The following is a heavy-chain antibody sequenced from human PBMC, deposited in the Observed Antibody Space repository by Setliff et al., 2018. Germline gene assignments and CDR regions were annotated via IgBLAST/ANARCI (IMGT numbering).Heavy chain of an antibody. CDR2: ISAYNGNT. CDR3: ARVAAAGPSILYMDV. J-gene: IGHJ6*03. Sequence: ASVKVSCKASGYTFTSYGISWVRQAPGQWLEWMGWISAYNGNTNYAQKLQGRVTMTTDTSTSTAYKELRSLRSDDTAVYYCARVAAAGPSILYMDVWGKGTTVTVSS. V-gene: IGHV1-18*01. D-gene: IGHD6-13*01. CDR1: GYTFTSYG.